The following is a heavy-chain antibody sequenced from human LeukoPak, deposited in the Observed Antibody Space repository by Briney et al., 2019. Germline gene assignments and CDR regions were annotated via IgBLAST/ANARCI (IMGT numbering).Heavy chain of an antibody. D-gene: IGHD3-9*01. CDR2: INHSGST. Sequence: SETLSLTCAVCGGSFSGYYWSWIRQPPGKGLEWIGEINHSGSTNYNPSLKSRVTISVDTSKNQFSLKLSSVTAADTAVYYCARGQILRYFDWLNWFDPWGQGTLVTVSS. CDR1: GGSFSGYY. V-gene: IGHV4-34*01. J-gene: IGHJ5*02. CDR3: ARGQILRYFDWLNWFDP.